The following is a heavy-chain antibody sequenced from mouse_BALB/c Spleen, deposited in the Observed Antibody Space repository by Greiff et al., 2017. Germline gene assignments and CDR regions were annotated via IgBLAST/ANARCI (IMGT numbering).Heavy chain of an antibody. Sequence: EVQRVESGGGLVQPGGSRKLSCAASGFTFSSFGMHWVRQAPEKGLEWVAYISSGSSTIYYADTVKGRFTISRDNPKNTLFLQMTSLRSEDTAMYYCARRGSMITTEAMDYWGQGTSVTVSS. CDR2: ISSGSSTI. CDR1: GFTFSSFG. D-gene: IGHD2-4*01. J-gene: IGHJ4*01. V-gene: IGHV5-17*02. CDR3: ARRGSMITTEAMDY.